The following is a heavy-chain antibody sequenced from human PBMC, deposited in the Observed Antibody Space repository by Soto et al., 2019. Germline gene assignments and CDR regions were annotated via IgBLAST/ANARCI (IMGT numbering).Heavy chain of an antibody. J-gene: IGHJ3*02. Sequence: GESLKISCKGSGYSFTSYWIGWVRQMPGKGLEWMGIIYPGDSDTRYSPSFQGQVTISADKSISTAYLQWSSLKASDTAIYYCARQFRGSSGPYTSDAFDIWGQGTMVTVSS. CDR2: IYPGDSDT. CDR1: GYSFTSYW. D-gene: IGHD3-22*01. V-gene: IGHV5-51*01. CDR3: ARQFRGSSGPYTSDAFDI.